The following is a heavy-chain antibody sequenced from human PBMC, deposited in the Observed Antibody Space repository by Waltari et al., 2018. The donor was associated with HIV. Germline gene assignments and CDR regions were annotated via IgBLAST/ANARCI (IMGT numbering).Heavy chain of an antibody. CDR1: GASFTRSY. Sequence: QVQLVHSGAAGRKPGPSVKISGQSSGASFTRSYIHWVRRAPGQGLVCMGIINPTEGRTTFSQHFLGRISMTRDTPRSTVYMELQSVQPDDTATYYCARVRCGGGGCQWAFDVWGQGTKVTVS. CDR3: ARVRCGGGGCQWAFDV. CDR2: INPTEGRT. V-gene: IGHV1-46*01. J-gene: IGHJ3*01. D-gene: IGHD2-21*01.